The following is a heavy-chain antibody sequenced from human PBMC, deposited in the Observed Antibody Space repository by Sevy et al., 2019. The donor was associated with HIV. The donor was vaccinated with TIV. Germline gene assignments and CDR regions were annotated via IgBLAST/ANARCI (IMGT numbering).Heavy chain of an antibody. Sequence: GGSLRLSCAASGFTFSYYTMKWVRQAPGKGLEWVSSISSGSSYISYGESVKGRFTISRDKAKNSLFLQMNSLRAEDTAVYYCARALDYYDSSGANDYWGQGTLVTVSS. CDR1: GFTFSYYT. D-gene: IGHD3-22*01. J-gene: IGHJ4*02. V-gene: IGHV3-21*01. CDR2: ISSGSSYI. CDR3: ARALDYYDSSGANDY.